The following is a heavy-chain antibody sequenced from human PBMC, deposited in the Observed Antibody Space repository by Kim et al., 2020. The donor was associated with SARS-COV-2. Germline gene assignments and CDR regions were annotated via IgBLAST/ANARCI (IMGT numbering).Heavy chain of an antibody. J-gene: IGHJ4*02. CDR1: GFTFSSYA. Sequence: GGSLRLSCAASGFTFSSYAMSWVRQAPGKGLEWVSAISGSGGSTYSADSVKGRFTISRDNSKNTLYLQMNSLRAEDTAVYYCAKADSSSWYSFDYWGQGTLVTVSS. D-gene: IGHD6-13*01. V-gene: IGHV3-23*01. CDR3: AKADSSSWYSFDY. CDR2: ISGSGGST.